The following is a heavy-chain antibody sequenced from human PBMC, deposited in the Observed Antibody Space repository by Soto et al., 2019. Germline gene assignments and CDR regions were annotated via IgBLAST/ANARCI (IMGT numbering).Heavy chain of an antibody. CDR2: ISSSGSTI. CDR3: AREVKGYFDY. CDR1: GFTFSSYE. J-gene: IGHJ4*02. V-gene: IGHV3-48*03. Sequence: GGSLRLSCAASGFTFSSYEMIWVRQAPGKGLEWVSYISSSGSTIYYADSVKGRFTISRDNAKNSLYLQMNSLRAEDTAVYYCAREVKGYFDYWGQGTLVTVSS.